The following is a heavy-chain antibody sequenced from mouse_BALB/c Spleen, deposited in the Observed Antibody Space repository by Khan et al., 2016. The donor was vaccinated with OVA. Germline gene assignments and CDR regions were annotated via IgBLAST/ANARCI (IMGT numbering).Heavy chain of an antibody. D-gene: IGHD2-14*01. CDR3: ARGYDFFAS. CDR1: GYSFPLSY. V-gene: IGHV1-18*01. J-gene: IGHJ3*01. CDR2: FNPNTDNI. Sequence: VQLQQSGPDLVKPGASVKISCKASGYSFPLSYMGWVKQSHGKSLGWIGRFNPNTDNINYNQEFKGKAILTVDKSSNTAYMELRSLTSEDSAVYFCARGYDFFASWGQGTLVTVSA.